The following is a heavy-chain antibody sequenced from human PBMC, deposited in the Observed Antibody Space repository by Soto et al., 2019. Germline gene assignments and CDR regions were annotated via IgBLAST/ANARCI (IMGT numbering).Heavy chain of an antibody. Sequence: EVHLLESGGGLVQPGGSLTLSCAASGFTFSSYAMSWVRQAPGKGLEWVSAISGGGGDSTYYADSVKGRLIISKDNSKNTLYLQMSSLRAEDTAVYYCAKELAIIVKGAFDMWGQGTMVTVSS. CDR3: AKELAIIVKGAFDM. V-gene: IGHV3-23*01. CDR2: ISGGGGDST. D-gene: IGHD2-15*01. J-gene: IGHJ3*02. CDR1: GFTFSSYA.